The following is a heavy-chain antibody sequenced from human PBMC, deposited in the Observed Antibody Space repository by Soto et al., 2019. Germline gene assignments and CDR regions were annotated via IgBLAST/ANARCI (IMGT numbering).Heavy chain of an antibody. J-gene: IGHJ5*02. CDR2: IYYSGST. D-gene: IGHD6-13*01. CDR3: ARHQSHSSSYVDP. V-gene: IGHV4-30-4*01. CDR1: GGSICSDRYY. Sequence: HNLSLTCTVTGGSICSDRYYWSSNRPPPGKGLEWIGYIYYSGSTYYNPSLKSRVTISVDTSKNQFSLKLSSVTAADTAVYYCARHQSHSSSYVDPWGQGTLVTVSS.